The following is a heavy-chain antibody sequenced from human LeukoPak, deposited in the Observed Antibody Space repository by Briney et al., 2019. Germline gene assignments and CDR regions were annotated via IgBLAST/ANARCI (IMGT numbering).Heavy chain of an antibody. V-gene: IGHV3-74*01. Sequence: GSLRLSCAASGFTFSSYWMHWVREAPGKGLMWVSRINSDGSITSYADSVKGRFTISRDNAKNTLYVQMNSLRAEDTAVYYCARVRATFSPHFDNWGQGTLVTVSS. CDR3: ARVRATFSPHFDN. CDR2: INSDGSIT. J-gene: IGHJ4*02. D-gene: IGHD5-12*01. CDR1: GFTFSSYW.